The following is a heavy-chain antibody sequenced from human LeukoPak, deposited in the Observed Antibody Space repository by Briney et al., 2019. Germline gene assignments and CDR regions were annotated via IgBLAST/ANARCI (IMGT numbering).Heavy chain of an antibody. CDR2: ISGPGTST. Sequence: GGSLRLSCAASGFTFNTYGMSWVRQAPGKGLKWVSAISGPGTSTYYADSVKGRFTISRDNSKNTLYLQINNLRADDTAVYYCAKVLPGSGTYYNQDLDYWGQGTLVTVSS. D-gene: IGHD3-10*01. CDR1: GFTFNTYG. V-gene: IGHV3-23*01. CDR3: AKVLPGSGTYYNQDLDY. J-gene: IGHJ4*02.